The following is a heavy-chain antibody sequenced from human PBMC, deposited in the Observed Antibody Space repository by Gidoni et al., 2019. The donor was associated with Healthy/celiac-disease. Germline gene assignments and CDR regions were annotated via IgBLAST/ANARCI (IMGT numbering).Heavy chain of an antibody. J-gene: IGHJ5*02. Sequence: EVQLVESGGGLVQPGGSLKLSCAASGFTFSGSAMHWVRQASGKGREWFGRIRSKANSYATAYAASVKGRFTISRDDSKNTAYLQMNSLKTEDTAVYYCTRRVAAAGTWFDPWGQGTLVTVSS. CDR2: IRSKANSYAT. D-gene: IGHD6-13*01. CDR3: TRRVAAAGTWFDP. V-gene: IGHV3-73*02. CDR1: GFTFSGSA.